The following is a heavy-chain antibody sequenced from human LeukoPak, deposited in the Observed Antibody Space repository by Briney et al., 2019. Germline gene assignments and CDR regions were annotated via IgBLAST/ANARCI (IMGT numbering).Heavy chain of an antibody. D-gene: IGHD5-12*01. CDR3: ARVDGSAGYSGYRPFDY. CDR2: FGSDLSFR. J-gene: IGHJ4*02. Sequence: GGSLRLSCAGSGFTFSHYSMNWVRQAPGKGLEWVASFGSDLSFRSVADSLKGRFTISRDNAENSLYLQMNSLRAEDTAVYYCARVDGSAGYSGYRPFDYWGQGTLVTVSS. V-gene: IGHV3-21*01. CDR1: GFTFSHYS.